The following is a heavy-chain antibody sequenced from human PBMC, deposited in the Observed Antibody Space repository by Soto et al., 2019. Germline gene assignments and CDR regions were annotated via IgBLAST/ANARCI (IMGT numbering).Heavy chain of an antibody. CDR2: IYYSGST. CDR3: ARDAGGGYVIDV. CDR1: GGSISSGGYY. D-gene: IGHD6-19*01. J-gene: IGHJ6*02. Sequence: PSETLSLTCTVSGGSISSGGYYWSWIRQHPGKGLEWIGYIYYSGSTYYNPSLKSRVTISVDTSKNQFSLKLSSVTAADTAVYFCARDAGGGYVIDVWGQRSSDTGSS. V-gene: IGHV4-31*03.